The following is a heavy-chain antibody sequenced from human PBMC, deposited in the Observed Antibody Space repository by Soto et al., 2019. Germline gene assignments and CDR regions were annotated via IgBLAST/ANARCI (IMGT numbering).Heavy chain of an antibody. CDR1: GYTFTSSG. CDR3: GRDSGSYMYVSA. V-gene: IGHV1-18*01. D-gene: IGHD1-26*01. CDR2: ISAYNGET. J-gene: IGHJ5*02. Sequence: QVQLVQSGAEVKKPGASVKVSCKASGYTFTSSGFSWVRQAPGQGLEWMAWISAYNGETHYAQKFQGRVTMTTDTATSTSYKEFRSRRSDDTSVYYGGRDSGSYMYVSAWGQGTLVTVSS.